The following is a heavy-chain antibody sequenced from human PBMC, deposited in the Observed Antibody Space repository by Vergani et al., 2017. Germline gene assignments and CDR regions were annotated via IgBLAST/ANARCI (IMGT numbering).Heavy chain of an antibody. D-gene: IGHD6-19*01. CDR3: AREGYSSGWAFDY. Sequence: QVQLQESGPGLVKPSQTLSLTCTVSGGSISSGSYYWSWIRQPAGKGLEWIGRIYTSGSTNYNPSLKSRVTISVDTSKNQFYLKLSSVTAADTAVYYCAREGYSSGWAFDYWGQGTLVTVSS. CDR1: GGSISSGSYY. V-gene: IGHV4-61*02. J-gene: IGHJ4*02. CDR2: IYTSGST.